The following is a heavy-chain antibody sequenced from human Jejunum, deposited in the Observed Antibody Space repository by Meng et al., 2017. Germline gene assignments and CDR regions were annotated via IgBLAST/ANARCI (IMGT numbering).Heavy chain of an antibody. CDR1: GFPFSSFS. CDR3: AREDKGDYDY. Sequence: GESLKISCAASGFPFSSFSTHWVRQVPGRGLESVSAISGDGSSTFYADSVKGRFTISRDNSKNTLYLQLGSLRSEDTALYYCAREDKGDYDYWGQGTLVTVSS. V-gene: IGHV3-64*02. D-gene: IGHD2-21*01. J-gene: IGHJ4*02. CDR2: ISGDGSST.